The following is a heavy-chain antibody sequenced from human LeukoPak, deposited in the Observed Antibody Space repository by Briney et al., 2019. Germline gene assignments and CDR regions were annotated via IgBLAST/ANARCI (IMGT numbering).Heavy chain of an antibody. D-gene: IGHD1-26*01. CDR3: AKDLEWDLYYFDY. Sequence: GGTLRLSCAASGFTFSSYGMSWVRQAPGKGLEWVSVISGSGGSTYYADSVKGRFTISRDNPKNTLYLQMNSLRAEDTAVYYCAKDLEWDLYYFDYWGQGTLVTVSS. J-gene: IGHJ4*02. CDR1: GFTFSSYG. V-gene: IGHV3-23*01. CDR2: ISGSGGST.